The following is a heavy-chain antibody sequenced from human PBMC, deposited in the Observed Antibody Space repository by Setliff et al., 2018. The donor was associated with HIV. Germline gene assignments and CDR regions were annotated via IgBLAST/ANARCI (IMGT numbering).Heavy chain of an antibody. CDR2: ISSSSSTI. CDR1: GFTFSKAW. J-gene: IGHJ6*03. V-gene: IGHV3-48*01. CDR3: AKGSGKITIYYYYMDL. D-gene: IGHD3-3*01. Sequence: GGSLRLSCAASGFTFSKAWMSWVRQAPGKGLEWVAYISSSSSTIYYADSVKGRFTISRDNSKNTLYLQMNSLRAEDTAVYYCAKGSGKITIYYYYMDLWGKGTTVTVSS.